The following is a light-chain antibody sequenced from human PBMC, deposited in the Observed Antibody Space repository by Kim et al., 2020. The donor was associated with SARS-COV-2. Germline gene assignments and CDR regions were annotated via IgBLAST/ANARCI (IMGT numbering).Light chain of an antibody. Sequence: IVLTQSPATLSLSPGERATLSCRASQSVSSNLAWYQQKPGQAPRLLIYDASNRATGIPARFSGSGSGTDFTLTISSLEPEDFAVYFCQQRSNWLTFGGGTKVDIK. CDR1: QSVSSN. V-gene: IGKV3-11*01. J-gene: IGKJ4*01. CDR2: DAS. CDR3: QQRSNWLT.